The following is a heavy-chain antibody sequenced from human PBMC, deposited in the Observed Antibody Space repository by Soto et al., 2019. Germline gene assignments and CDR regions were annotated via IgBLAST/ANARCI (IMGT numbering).Heavy chain of an antibody. V-gene: IGHV4-30-2*01. J-gene: IGHJ3*02. CDR3: ARAGDPSWAFDI. CDR1: GGSISSGGYS. Sequence: TLSLTCAVSGGSISSGGYSWSWIRQPPGKGLEWIGYIYHSGSTYYNPSLKSRVTIAVDRSKNQFSLKLSSVTAADTAVYYCARAGDPSWAFDIWGQGTMVTVSS. D-gene: IGHD2-21*01. CDR2: IYHSGST.